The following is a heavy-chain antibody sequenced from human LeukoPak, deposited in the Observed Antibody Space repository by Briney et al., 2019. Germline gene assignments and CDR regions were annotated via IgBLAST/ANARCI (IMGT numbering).Heavy chain of an antibody. Sequence: GGSLRLSCAASGFTFSSYAMSWVRQAPGKGLEWVSTISDSGGNTYYADSVKGRFTISRDNSKNTLYLQMNSLRAEDTAVYYCAKDTCTISCLEYWGQRTLVTVSS. V-gene: IGHV3-23*01. CDR2: ISDSGGNT. CDR1: GFTFSSYA. D-gene: IGHD3-3*01. CDR3: AKDTCTISCLEY. J-gene: IGHJ4*02.